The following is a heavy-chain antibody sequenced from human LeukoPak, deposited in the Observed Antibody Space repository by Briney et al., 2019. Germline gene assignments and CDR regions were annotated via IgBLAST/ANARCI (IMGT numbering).Heavy chain of an antibody. CDR1: GGSVSSGSYY. J-gene: IGHJ4*02. CDR3: ASRGRGSGSYYGY. V-gene: IGHV4-61*01. CDR2: MFYSGST. D-gene: IGHD3-10*01. Sequence: SETLSLTCTVSGGSVSSGSYYWSWIRQPPGKGLEWIGYMFYSGSTNYNPSLKSRVTISVDTSKNQFSLKLSSVTAADTAVYYCASRGRGSGSYYGYWGQGTLVTVSS.